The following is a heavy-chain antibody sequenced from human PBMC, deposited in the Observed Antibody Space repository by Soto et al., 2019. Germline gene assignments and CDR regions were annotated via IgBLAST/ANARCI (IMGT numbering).Heavy chain of an antibody. CDR1: GYTFTSYD. CDR2: MNPNSGNT. J-gene: IGHJ6*03. V-gene: IGHV1-8*01. CDR3: ARGYCSGGSCYYYYYYMDV. Sequence: QVQLVQSGAEVKKPGASVKVSCKASGYTFTSYDINWVRQATGQGLEWMGWMNPNSGNTGYAQKFQGRVTMTRNTSISTAYMELSSLRSEDTAVYYCARGYCSGGSCYYYYYYMDVWGKGTTVTVSS. D-gene: IGHD2-15*01.